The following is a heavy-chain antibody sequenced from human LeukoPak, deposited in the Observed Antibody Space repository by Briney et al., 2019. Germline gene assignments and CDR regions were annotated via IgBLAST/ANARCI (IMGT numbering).Heavy chain of an antibody. CDR3: ARVGGFDCSSTSCYAVDY. CDR2: IKQDGSEK. V-gene: IGHV3-7*01. Sequence: PGGSLRLSCAASGFTFSSYWMSWVRQAPGKGLEWVANIKQDGSEKYYVDSVKGRFTISRDNAKNSLYLQMNSLRAEDTAVYYRARVGGFDCSSTSCYAVDYWGQGTLVTVSS. CDR1: GFTFSSYW. D-gene: IGHD2-2*01. J-gene: IGHJ4*02.